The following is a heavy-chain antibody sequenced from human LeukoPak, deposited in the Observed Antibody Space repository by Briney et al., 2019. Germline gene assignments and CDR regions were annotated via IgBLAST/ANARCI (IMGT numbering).Heavy chain of an antibody. CDR2: ISSSSSYI. CDR1: GFTFSSYA. Sequence: GGSLRLSCAASGFTFSSYAMSWVRQAPGKGLEWVSSISSSSSYIYYADSVKGRFTISRDNAKNSLYLQMNSLRAEDTAVYYCARDGGAYYDYVWGSYRPDAFDIWGQGTMVTVSS. CDR3: ARDGGAYYDYVWGSYRPDAFDI. D-gene: IGHD3-16*02. J-gene: IGHJ3*02. V-gene: IGHV3-21*01.